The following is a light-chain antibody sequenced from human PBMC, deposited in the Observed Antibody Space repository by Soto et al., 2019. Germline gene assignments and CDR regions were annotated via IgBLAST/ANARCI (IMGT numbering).Light chain of an antibody. V-gene: IGLV2-14*01. CDR2: DVS. CDR3: SSYTSSSTLLYV. CDR1: SSDVGGYNY. J-gene: IGLJ1*01. Sequence: QSVLTQPASVSGSPGQSITISCTGTSSDVGGYNYVSWYQQHPGKAPKLMIYDVSNRPSGVSNRFSGSKSGNTASLTISGPQAEDEADYYCSSYTSSSTLLYVFGTGTKFTVL.